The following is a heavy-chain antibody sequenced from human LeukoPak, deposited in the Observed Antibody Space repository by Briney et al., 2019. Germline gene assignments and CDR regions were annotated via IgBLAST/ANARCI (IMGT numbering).Heavy chain of an antibody. V-gene: IGHV1-69*13. D-gene: IGHD1-14*01. CDR2: IIPIFGTA. CDR3: ARMAPQYNLPGYFDY. Sequence: ASVKVSCKASGYTFTRYAISWVRQAPGQGLEWMGGIIPIFGTANYAQKFQGRVTITADESTSTAYMELSSLRSEDTAVYYCARMAPQYNLPGYFDYWGQGTLVTVSS. CDR1: GYTFTRYA. J-gene: IGHJ4*02.